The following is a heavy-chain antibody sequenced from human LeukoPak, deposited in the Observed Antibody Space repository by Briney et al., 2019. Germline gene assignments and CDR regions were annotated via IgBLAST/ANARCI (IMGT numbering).Heavy chain of an antibody. J-gene: IGHJ4*02. D-gene: IGHD6-13*01. CDR2: ISAYNGNT. V-gene: IGHV1-18*01. Sequence: ASVKVSCKASGYTFTSYGISWVRQAPGQELEWMGWISAYNGNTNYAQKLQGRVTMTTDTSTSTAYMELRSLRSDDTAVYYCARDLFFRIAAAGIPGTWGQGTLVTVSS. CDR1: GYTFTSYG. CDR3: ARDLFFRIAAAGIPGT.